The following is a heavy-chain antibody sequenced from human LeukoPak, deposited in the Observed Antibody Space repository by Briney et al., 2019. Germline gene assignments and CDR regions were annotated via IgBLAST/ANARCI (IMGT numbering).Heavy chain of an antibody. CDR1: GFTFSDYN. CDR3: ARSGYSGYDSEFDY. Sequence: GGSLRLSCAASGFTFSDYNMNWVRQAPGRGLEWVANIKQDGSEKYYVDSVKGRFTISRDNAKNSLYLQMNSLRAEDTAVYYCARSGYSGYDSEFDYWGQGTLVTVSS. V-gene: IGHV3-7*01. CDR2: IKQDGSEK. D-gene: IGHD5-12*01. J-gene: IGHJ4*02.